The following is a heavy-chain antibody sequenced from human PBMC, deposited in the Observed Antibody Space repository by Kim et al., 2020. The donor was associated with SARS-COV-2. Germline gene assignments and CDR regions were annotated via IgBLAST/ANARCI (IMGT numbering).Heavy chain of an antibody. D-gene: IGHD6-13*01. V-gene: IGHV4-34*01. J-gene: IGHJ4*02. CDR3: ARGGGIAAAGTPYYFDY. CDR1: GGSFSGYY. CDR2: INHSGST. Sequence: SETLSLTCAVYGGSFSGYYWSWIRQPPGKGLEWIGEINHSGSTNYNPSLKSRVTISVDTSKNQFSLKLSSVTAADTAVYYCARGGGIAAAGTPYYFDYWGQGTLVTVSS.